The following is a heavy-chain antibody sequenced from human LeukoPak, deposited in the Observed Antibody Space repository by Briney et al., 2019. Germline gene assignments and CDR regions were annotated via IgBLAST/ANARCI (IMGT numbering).Heavy chain of an antibody. V-gene: IGHV4-59*01. CDR1: GGSISSYY. Sequence: SETLSLTCAVSGGSISSYYWSWIRHPPGKGLEWIGYIYYSGSTNYNPSLKSRVTISVDTSKNQFSLKLSSVTAADTAVYYCARPSFGHAFDIWGQGTMVTVSS. CDR2: IYYSGST. J-gene: IGHJ3*02. D-gene: IGHD3-10*01. CDR3: ARPSFGHAFDI.